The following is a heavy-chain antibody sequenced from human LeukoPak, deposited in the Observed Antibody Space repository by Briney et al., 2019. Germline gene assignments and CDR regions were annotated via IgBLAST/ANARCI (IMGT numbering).Heavy chain of an antibody. V-gene: IGHV3-21*01. D-gene: IGHD3-9*01. CDR1: GFTFSSYS. J-gene: IGHJ4*02. Sequence: TGGSLRLSCAASGFTFSSYSMNWVRQAPGKGLEWVSSISSSSSYIYYADSVKGRFTISRDNAKNSLYLQMNSLRAEDTAVYYCARVRLLYYDILTGYFDYWGQGTLVTVSS. CDR2: ISSSSSYI. CDR3: ARVRLLYYDILTGYFDY.